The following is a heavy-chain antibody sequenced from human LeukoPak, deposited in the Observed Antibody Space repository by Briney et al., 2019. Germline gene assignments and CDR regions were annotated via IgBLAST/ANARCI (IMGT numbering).Heavy chain of an antibody. D-gene: IGHD3-10*01. CDR3: AKEGYYGSGSFPDY. CDR1: GFTFSSYG. Sequence: PGGSLRLSCAASGFTFSSYGMHWVRQAPGKGLEWVAVISHDGSNEYYAESGEGRFTISRANSKNTLYLQMNSLRPEDTAVYYCAKEGYYGSGSFPDYWGQGTLVTVSS. J-gene: IGHJ4*02. CDR2: ISHDGSNE. V-gene: IGHV3-30*18.